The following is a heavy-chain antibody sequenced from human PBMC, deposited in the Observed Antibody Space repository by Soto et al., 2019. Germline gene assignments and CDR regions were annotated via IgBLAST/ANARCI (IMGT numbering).Heavy chain of an antibody. CDR3: ARRIPFGYGMDV. CDR2: ITSNGGNT. V-gene: IGHV3-64*01. Sequence: EVQLVESGGGLVQPGGSLRLSCAPSGFTFSSYAMHWVRQAPGKGLEYVSDITSNGGNTDYASSVKGRFTISRDNSKNTLYLQMGSLRAEDMAVYYCARRIPFGYGMDVWGQGTTVTVSS. J-gene: IGHJ6*02. CDR1: GFTFSSYA. D-gene: IGHD2-21*01.